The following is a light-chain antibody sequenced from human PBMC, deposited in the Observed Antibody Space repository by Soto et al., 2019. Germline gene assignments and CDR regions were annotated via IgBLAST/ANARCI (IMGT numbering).Light chain of an antibody. CDR3: QSYDSSLSGSWV. J-gene: IGLJ3*02. CDR2: GNS. V-gene: IGLV1-40*01. CDR1: SSNIGAGYD. Sequence: QAVVTQPPSVCGAPGQRVTISCTGSSSNIGAGYDVHWYQQLPGTAPKLLIYGNSNRPSGVPDRFSGSKSGTSASLAITGLQAEDEADYYCQSYDSSLSGSWVFGGGTKLTVL.